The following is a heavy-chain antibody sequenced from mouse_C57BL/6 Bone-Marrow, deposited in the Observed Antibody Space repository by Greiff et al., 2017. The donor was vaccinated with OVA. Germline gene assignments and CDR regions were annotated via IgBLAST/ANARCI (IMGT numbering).Heavy chain of an antibody. V-gene: IGHV5-6*01. Sequence: EVHLVESGGDLVKPGGSLKLSCAASGFTFSSYGMSWVRQTPDKRLEWVATISSGGSYTYYPASVKGRFTISRDNAKNTLYLQLSSLKSEDTAMYYCARRNYAMDYGGQGTSVTVSS. CDR1: GFTFSSYG. J-gene: IGHJ4*01. CDR3: ARRNYAMDY. CDR2: ISSGGSYT.